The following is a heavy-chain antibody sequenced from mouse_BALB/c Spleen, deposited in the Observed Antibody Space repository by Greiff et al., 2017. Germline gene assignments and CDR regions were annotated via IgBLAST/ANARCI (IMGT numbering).Heavy chain of an antibody. V-gene: IGHV1S81*02. CDR1: GYTFTSYY. Sequence: VQLQQSGAELVKPGASVKLSCKASGYTFTSYYMYWVKQRPGQGLEWIGEINPSNGGTNFNEKFKSKATLTVDKSSSTAYMQLSSLTSEDSAVYYCTRGLYGNYVMFAYWGQGTLVTVSA. D-gene: IGHD2-10*02. CDR2: INPSNGGT. CDR3: TRGLYGNYVMFAY. J-gene: IGHJ3*01.